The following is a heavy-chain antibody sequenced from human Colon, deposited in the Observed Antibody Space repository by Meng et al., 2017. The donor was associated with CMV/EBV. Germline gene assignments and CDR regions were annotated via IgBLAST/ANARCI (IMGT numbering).Heavy chain of an antibody. Sequence: SETLSLTCSVSGHSIARSYYWGWVRQPPGKGLEWIGSAYHSGSTDYNPSLKSRVTISVDTSKNQFSLKLSSVTAADTAVYYCARGEEGDYIETNWFDPWGQGTLVTVSS. CDR1: GHSIARSYY. CDR2: AYHSGST. V-gene: IGHV4-38-2*02. J-gene: IGHJ5*02. CDR3: ARGEEGDYIETNWFDP. D-gene: IGHD4-17*01.